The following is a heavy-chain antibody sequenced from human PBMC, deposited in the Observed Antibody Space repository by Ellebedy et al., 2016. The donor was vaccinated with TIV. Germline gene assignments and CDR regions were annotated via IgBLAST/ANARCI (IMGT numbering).Heavy chain of an antibody. J-gene: IGHJ4*02. CDR1: GFKFNTYG. CDR2: LWNDGINQ. CDR3: ARDSYTGGWYYFDY. Sequence: GESLKISCAASGFKFNTYGMHWVRQAPGRGLEWVAVLWNDGINQYYADSVKGRSTISRDTSKNTLYLQMNSLRAEDTAVYYCARDSYTGGWYYFDYWGQGTLVTVSS. D-gene: IGHD2-15*01. V-gene: IGHV3-33*01.